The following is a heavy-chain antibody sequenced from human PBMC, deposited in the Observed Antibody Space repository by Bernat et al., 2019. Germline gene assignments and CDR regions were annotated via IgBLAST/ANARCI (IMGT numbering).Heavy chain of an antibody. CDR2: ISSSGNTI. J-gene: IGHJ4*02. Sequence: EVQLVESGGGLVQPGGSLRLSCAASGFTFSSYEMNWVRQAPGKGLEWVSYISSSGNTIYYAESVKGRFTISRDNAKNSLYLQMNSLRAEDTAVYYCGMAEKRYYFDYWGQGTLVTVSS. D-gene: IGHD2-8*01. CDR3: GMAEKRYYFDY. V-gene: IGHV3-48*03. CDR1: GFTFSSYE.